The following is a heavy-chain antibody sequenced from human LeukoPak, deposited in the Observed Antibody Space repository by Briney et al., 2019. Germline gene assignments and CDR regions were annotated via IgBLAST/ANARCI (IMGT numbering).Heavy chain of an antibody. CDR2: ISGDGCER. CDR3: GRDPDS. Sequence: GGSLRLSCAASGFIFCTFWMNCVRHAPGKGLEWVAGISGDGCERDYVDSVRGRLTISRDNAKNSPYLQIKSRPTEDKAVDYGGRDPDSWGQGTVVTVSS. CDR1: GFIFCTFW. V-gene: IGHV3-7*04. J-gene: IGHJ5*01.